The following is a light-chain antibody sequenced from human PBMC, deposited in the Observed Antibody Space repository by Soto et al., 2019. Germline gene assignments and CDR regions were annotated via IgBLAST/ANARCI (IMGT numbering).Light chain of an antibody. V-gene: IGKV1-5*03. CDR3: QQYNSYPWT. Sequence: LQRTQSPSTLSASVGARATITCRASQSISSWLAWYQQKPGKAPKLLIYKASSLESGVPSRSSGSGSGTEFTLTISSLQPDDFATYYCQQYNSYPWTFGQGTKVDI. CDR2: KAS. CDR1: QSISSW. J-gene: IGKJ1*01.